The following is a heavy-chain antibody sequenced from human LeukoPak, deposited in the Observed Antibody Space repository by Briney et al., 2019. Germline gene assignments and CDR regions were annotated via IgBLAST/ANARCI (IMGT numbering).Heavy chain of an antibody. Sequence: SETLSLTCAVYGGSFSGYYWSWIRQPPGKGLEWIGEINHSGSTNYNPSLKSRVTISVDTSKNQFSLKLSSVTAADTAVYYCARVAGYCSGGSCYSAWFNPWGQGTLVTVSS. CDR2: INHSGST. D-gene: IGHD2-15*01. V-gene: IGHV4-34*01. CDR1: GGSFSGYY. CDR3: ARVAGYCSGGSCYSAWFNP. J-gene: IGHJ5*02.